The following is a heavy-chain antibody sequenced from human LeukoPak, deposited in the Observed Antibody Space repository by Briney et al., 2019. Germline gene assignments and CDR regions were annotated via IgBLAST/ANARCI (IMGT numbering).Heavy chain of an antibody. Sequence: PGGSLRLSCAVSGYTFSSYGMHWVRQAPGKGLEWVAVISYDGSNKYYADSVKGRFTISRDNSKNTLYLQMNSLRAEDTAVYYCARGRWYDSSGSDAFDIWGRGTMVTVSS. D-gene: IGHD3-22*01. CDR1: GYTFSSYG. V-gene: IGHV3-30*03. CDR3: ARGRWYDSSGSDAFDI. CDR2: ISYDGSNK. J-gene: IGHJ3*02.